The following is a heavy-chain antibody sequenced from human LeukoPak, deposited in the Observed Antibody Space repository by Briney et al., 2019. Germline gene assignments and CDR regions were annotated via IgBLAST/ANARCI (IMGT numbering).Heavy chain of an antibody. V-gene: IGHV3-23*01. CDR2: IGGSGGRT. Sequence: GGSLRLSCAASGFTFSSYAMSWVRQAPGKGLEWVSAIGGSGGRTFYADSVKGRFTISRDNSKNTLYLQMNSLRAEDTAVYYCAKDGDSSGWPDAFDIWGQGTMVTVSS. D-gene: IGHD6-19*01. CDR1: GFTFSSYA. CDR3: AKDGDSSGWPDAFDI. J-gene: IGHJ3*02.